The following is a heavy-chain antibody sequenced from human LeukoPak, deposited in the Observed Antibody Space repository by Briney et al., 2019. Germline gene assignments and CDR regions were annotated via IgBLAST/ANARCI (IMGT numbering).Heavy chain of an antibody. CDR1: GYTFTSYY. CDR3: ATNLKVDYGVFDY. J-gene: IGHJ4*02. D-gene: IGHD4-17*01. Sequence: GASVKVSCKASGYTFTSYYMHWVRQAPGQGLEWMGGIIPIFGTANYAQKFQGRVTITADESTSTAYMELSSLRSEDTAVYYCATNLKVDYGVFDYWGQGTLVTVSS. V-gene: IGHV1-69*13. CDR2: IIPIFGTA.